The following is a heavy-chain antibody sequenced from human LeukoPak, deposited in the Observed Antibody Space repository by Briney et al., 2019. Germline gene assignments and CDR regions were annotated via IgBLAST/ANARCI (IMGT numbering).Heavy chain of an antibody. V-gene: IGHV4-59*01. CDR3: ASGEMATIFY. CDR2: IYYSGST. J-gene: IGHJ4*02. Sequence: SETLSHTCTVSGGSISSYYWSWIRQPPGKGLEWIGYIYYSGSTNYNPSLKSRVTISVDTSKNQFSLKLSSVTAADTAVYYCASGEMATIFYWGQGTLVTVSS. D-gene: IGHD5-24*01. CDR1: GGSISSYY.